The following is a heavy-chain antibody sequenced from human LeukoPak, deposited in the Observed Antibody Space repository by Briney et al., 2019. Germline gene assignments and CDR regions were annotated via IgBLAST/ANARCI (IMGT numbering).Heavy chain of an antibody. Sequence: PSETLSLTCTVSGGSISSSDYYWGWIRQPPGKGLEWIGSIYYGGSTYYNPSLKSRVTISVDTSKNQFSLKLSSVTAADTAVYYCARERRPTYYDFWSGYYIWGQGTLVTVSS. CDR2: IYYGGST. V-gene: IGHV4-39*02. CDR3: ARERRPTYYDFWSGYYI. J-gene: IGHJ4*02. D-gene: IGHD3-3*01. CDR1: GGSISSSDYY.